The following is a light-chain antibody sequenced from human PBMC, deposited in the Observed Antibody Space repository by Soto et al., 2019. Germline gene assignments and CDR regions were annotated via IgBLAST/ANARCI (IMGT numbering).Light chain of an antibody. CDR1: SSDIGAYDY. V-gene: IGLV2-14*01. Sequence: QSALTHLASLSRSPGQSITISGTGTSSDIGAYDYVSLFQQHPGKAPQLMISEVTYRPSGVSNLFSVSKSGNTAYLPFSGLQLEDEAEYFCFSFTTTSTHVFATGTKVTVL. CDR3: FSFTTTSTHV. CDR2: EVT. J-gene: IGLJ1*01.